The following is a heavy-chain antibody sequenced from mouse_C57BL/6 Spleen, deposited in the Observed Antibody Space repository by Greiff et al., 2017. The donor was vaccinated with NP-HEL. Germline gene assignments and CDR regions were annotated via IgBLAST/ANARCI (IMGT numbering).Heavy chain of an antibody. D-gene: IGHD2-5*01. J-gene: IGHJ2*01. CDR3: ARGSNYGFYFDY. CDR1: GYAFSSSW. CDR2: IYPGDGDT. Sequence: VQLQQSGPELVKPGASVKISCKASGYAFSSSWMNWVKQRPGKGLEWIGRIYPGDGDTNYNGKFKGKATLTADKSSSTAYMQLSSLTSEDSAVYFCARGSNYGFYFDYWGQGTTLTVSS. V-gene: IGHV1-82*01.